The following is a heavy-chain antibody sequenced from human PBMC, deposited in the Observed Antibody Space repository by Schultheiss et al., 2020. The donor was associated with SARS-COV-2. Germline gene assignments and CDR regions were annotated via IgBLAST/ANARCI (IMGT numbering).Heavy chain of an antibody. CDR2: INPNSGGT. D-gene: IGHD1-14*01. V-gene: IGHV1-2*04. CDR3: ARDGGEDGNRQTGVGYYYYYYGMDV. Sequence: GESLKISCKASGYTFTGYYMHWVRQAPGQGLEWMGWINPNSGGTNYAQKFQGWVTMTRDTSISTAYMELSRLRSDDTAVYYCARDGGEDGNRQTGVGYYYYYYGMDVWGQGTTVTVSS. J-gene: IGHJ6*02. CDR1: GYTFTGYY.